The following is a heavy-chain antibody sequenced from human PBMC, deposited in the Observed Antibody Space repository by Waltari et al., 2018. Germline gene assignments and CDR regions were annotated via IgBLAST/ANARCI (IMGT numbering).Heavy chain of an antibody. CDR3: ARGERITIFGVALYAPVYFDY. V-gene: IGHV4-34*01. Sequence: QVQLQQWGAGLLKPSETLSLTCAVYGGSFSGYYWSWIRQPPGKGLEWIGEINHSGSTNYNPSLKSRVSISVDTSKNQFSLKLSSVTAADTAVYYCARGERITIFGVALYAPVYFDYWGQGTLVTVSS. CDR2: INHSGST. D-gene: IGHD3-3*01. J-gene: IGHJ4*02. CDR1: GGSFSGYY.